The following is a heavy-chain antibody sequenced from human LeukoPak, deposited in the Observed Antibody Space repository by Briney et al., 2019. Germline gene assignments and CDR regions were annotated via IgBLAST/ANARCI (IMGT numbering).Heavy chain of an antibody. CDR2: INAGNGNT. CDR3: ARKYCSSTSCSWFGP. D-gene: IGHD2-2*01. CDR1: GYTFTSYA. J-gene: IGHJ5*02. V-gene: IGHV1-3*01. Sequence: GASVRVSCKASGYTFTSYAMHWVRQAPGQRLEWMGWINAGNGNTKYSQKFQGRVTITRDTSASTAYMELSSLRPEDTAVYYCARKYCSSTSCSWFGPWGQGTLVTVSS.